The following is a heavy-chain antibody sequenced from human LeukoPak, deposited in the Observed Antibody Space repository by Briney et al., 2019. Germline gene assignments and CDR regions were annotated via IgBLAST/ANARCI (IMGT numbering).Heavy chain of an antibody. CDR2: TSFDGSDN. D-gene: IGHD3-22*01. J-gene: IGHJ4*02. CDR3: AKVIAYSFYYDSSGLPDY. Sequence: GRSLRLSCAASGFIFSSYAMHWVRQAPGKGLKWVAVTSFDGSDNYYADSVKGRFTISRDKSKNTLYLQMDSLRAEDTALYYCAKVIAYSFYYDSSGLPDYWGQGTLVTVSS. V-gene: IGHV3-30*07. CDR1: GFIFSSYA.